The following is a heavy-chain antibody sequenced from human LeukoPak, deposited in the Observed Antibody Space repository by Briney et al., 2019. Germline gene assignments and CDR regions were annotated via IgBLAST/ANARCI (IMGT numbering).Heavy chain of an antibody. D-gene: IGHD3-10*01. Sequence: GGSLRLSCAASGFTFSSYTMTWVRQAPGKGLEWVSSISSSSSFIYYADSVKGRFTISRDNAKNSLYLQMNSLRAEDTAVYYCAKDLRMVRGVIAYGMDVWGQGTTVTVSS. CDR3: AKDLRMVRGVIAYGMDV. CDR2: ISSSSSFI. V-gene: IGHV3-21*01. CDR1: GFTFSSYT. J-gene: IGHJ6*02.